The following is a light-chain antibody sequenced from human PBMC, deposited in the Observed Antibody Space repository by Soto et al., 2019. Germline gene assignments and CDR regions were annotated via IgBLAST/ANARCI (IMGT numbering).Light chain of an antibody. CDR1: QRIGTN. Sequence: DIQMTQSPSSLSASIGDRVTLTCRASQRIGTNLNWYQQRPGKAPKLLIYAVSSLLSGVSSRFSGSGSGTDVTISINSLHRDDFATYYCQQTYSAPPLFGQGTKVESK. CDR3: QQTYSAPPL. J-gene: IGKJ1*01. V-gene: IGKV1-39*01. CDR2: AVS.